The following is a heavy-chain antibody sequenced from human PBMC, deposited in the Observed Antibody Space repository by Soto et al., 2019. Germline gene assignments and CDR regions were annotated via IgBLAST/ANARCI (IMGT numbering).Heavy chain of an antibody. CDR1: GGALTSYY. V-gene: IGHV4-59*01. J-gene: IGHJ4*02. D-gene: IGHD1-1*01. CDR3: ARDGNEEPHYFEY. CDR2: VYYMGIT. Sequence: PSGPLCLTCTVSGGALTSYYWSWIRQPPGKGMEYIGYVYYMGITRYKPSPERRATISVHTTKQQFSLNLTSVTAADSAVYNSARDGNEEPHYFEYWGPGILVTVSS.